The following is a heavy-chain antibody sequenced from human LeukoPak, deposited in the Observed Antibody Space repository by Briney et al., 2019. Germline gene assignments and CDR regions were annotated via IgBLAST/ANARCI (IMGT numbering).Heavy chain of an antibody. CDR1: GFTFSSYG. Sequence: PGGSLRLSCAASGFTFSSYGMHWVRQAPGKGLEWVAFIRYDGSNKYYADSVKGRFTISRDNSKNTLYLQMNSLRAEDTAVYYCAKDRDSSSWRPLDYYYYYMDVWGKGTTVTVSS. D-gene: IGHD6-13*01. CDR2: IRYDGSNK. J-gene: IGHJ6*03. V-gene: IGHV3-30*02. CDR3: AKDRDSSSWRPLDYYYYYMDV.